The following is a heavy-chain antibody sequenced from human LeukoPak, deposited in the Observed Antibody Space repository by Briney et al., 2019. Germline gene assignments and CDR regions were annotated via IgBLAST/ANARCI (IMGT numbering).Heavy chain of an antibody. CDR2: IIPIFGTA. Sequence: SVKVSCKASGGTFSSYAISWVRQAPGQGLEWMGGIIPIFGTANYAQKFQGRVTITADESTSTAYMELSSLRSEDTAVYYCARKAFYYNVSGSHYLDYGAREPRVTVPS. D-gene: IGHD3-22*01. CDR3: ARKAFYYNVSGSHYLDY. J-gene: IGHJ4*02. CDR1: GGTFSSYA. V-gene: IGHV1-69*13.